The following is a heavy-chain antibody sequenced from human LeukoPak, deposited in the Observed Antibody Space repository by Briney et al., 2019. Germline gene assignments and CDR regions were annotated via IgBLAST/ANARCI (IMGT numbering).Heavy chain of an antibody. D-gene: IGHD3-10*01. J-gene: IGHJ6*02. Sequence: GGSLRLSCAASGFTFSNAWMSWVRQAPGKGLEWVGRIKSKTDGGTTDYAAPVKGRFTISRDDSKNTLYLQMNSLKTEDTAVYYCTTDGTGSGSYYNAYYYGMDVWGQGTTVTVSS. CDR2: IKSKTDGGTT. CDR1: GFTFSNAW. CDR3: TTDGTGSGSYYNAYYYGMDV. V-gene: IGHV3-15*01.